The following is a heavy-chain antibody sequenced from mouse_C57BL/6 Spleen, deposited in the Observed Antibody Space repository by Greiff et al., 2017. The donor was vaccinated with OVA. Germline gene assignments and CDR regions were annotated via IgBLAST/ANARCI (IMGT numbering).Heavy chain of an antibody. V-gene: IGHV1-4*01. D-gene: IGHD1-1*01. J-gene: IGHJ2*01. CDR3: AREYLDYDGSSFLDY. CDR2: INPSSGYT. CDR1: GYTFTSYT. Sequence: QVQLQQSGAELARPGASVKMSCKASGYTFTSYTMHWVKQRPGQGLEWIGSINPSSGYTKYNQKFKDKATLTADKSSSTAYMQLSSLTSEDSAVYDCAREYLDYDGSSFLDYWGQGTTLTVSS.